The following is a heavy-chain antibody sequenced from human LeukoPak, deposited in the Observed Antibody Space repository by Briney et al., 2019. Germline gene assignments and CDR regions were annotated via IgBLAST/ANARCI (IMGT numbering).Heavy chain of an antibody. J-gene: IGHJ3*02. CDR2: IWFDGSNK. V-gene: IGHV3-33*01. Sequence: GGSLRLSCAASGFTFSDYGMHWVRQAPGKGLEWVAVIWFDGSNKYYADSVKGRFTVSRDNSKNTLDLQMSSLRAEDTAVYYCAREQYGSDDALDIWGQGTLVTVSS. CDR3: AREQYGSDDALDI. D-gene: IGHD3-10*01. CDR1: GFTFSDYG.